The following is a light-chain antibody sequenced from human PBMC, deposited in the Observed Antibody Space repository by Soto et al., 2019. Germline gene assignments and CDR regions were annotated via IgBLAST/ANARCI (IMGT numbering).Light chain of an antibody. V-gene: IGKV3-20*01. J-gene: IGKJ1*01. CDR3: QKYGSSPGT. Sequence: EIVLTQSPGTLSLSPGERATLSCRASQSVSSSYLAWYQQKPGQAPRLLIYGASSRATGIPDRFSGSGSCTDFTLTISRMEPEDFAVYYCQKYGSSPGTFGQGTKVEIK. CDR2: GAS. CDR1: QSVSSSY.